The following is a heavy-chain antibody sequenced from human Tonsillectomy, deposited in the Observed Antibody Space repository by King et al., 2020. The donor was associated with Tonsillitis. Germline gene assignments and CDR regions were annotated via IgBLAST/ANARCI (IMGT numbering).Heavy chain of an antibody. V-gene: IGHV3-23*04. CDR3: AKRLYGHDGFDI. Sequence: VQLVESGGGLVQPGGSLRLSCAASGFAFNNFGMNWVRQAPGKGLEWLSSISGSGGTTHYADSVKGRFTIYRDNSKTVLYLEMRTLRADDTALYYCAKRLYGHDGFDIWGQGTMVTVSS. CDR2: ISGSGGTT. D-gene: IGHD2-8*01. CDR1: GFAFNNFG. J-gene: IGHJ3*02.